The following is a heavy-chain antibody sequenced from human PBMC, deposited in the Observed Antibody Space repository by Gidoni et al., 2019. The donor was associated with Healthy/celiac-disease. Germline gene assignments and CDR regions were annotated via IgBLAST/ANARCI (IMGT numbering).Heavy chain of an antibody. D-gene: IGHD2-21*02. Sequence: EVQLLESGGGLVQPGGSLRISCAASGVTFSSYAMSWVRQAPGKGLGWVAAIRGSGGSTYYADSVKGLFTISRDNSKNTLYLQMHSLRAEDTAVYYCAKMRNCGGDCYPDYWGQGTLVTVSS. V-gene: IGHV3-23*01. CDR3: AKMRNCGGDCYPDY. J-gene: IGHJ4*02. CDR2: IRGSGGST. CDR1: GVTFSSYA.